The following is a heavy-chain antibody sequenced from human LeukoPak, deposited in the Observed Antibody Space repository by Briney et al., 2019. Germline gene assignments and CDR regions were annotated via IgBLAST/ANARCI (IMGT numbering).Heavy chain of an antibody. CDR2: ISGSSYYI. CDR3: ARAVTVVTRGGLVFDY. Sequence: GGSLRLSCSASGFTFSSHSMNWVRQAPGKGLEWVSSISGSSYYIYYADSMKGRITISRDNAKNSLYLQMTSLTAEDTAVYYCARAVTVVTRGGLVFDYWGQGTLVTVSS. J-gene: IGHJ4*02. CDR1: GFTFSSHS. D-gene: IGHD2-21*02. V-gene: IGHV3-21*01.